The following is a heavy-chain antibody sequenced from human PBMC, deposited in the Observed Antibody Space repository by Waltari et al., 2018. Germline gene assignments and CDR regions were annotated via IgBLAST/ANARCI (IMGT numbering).Heavy chain of an antibody. D-gene: IGHD4-17*01. Sequence: EVQLLESGGGLVQPGGSLRLSCAASGFTFSSYAMSWVRQAPGKGLEWVSAISGSGGSKYYADSLKGRFTISRDNSKNTLYLQMNSLRAEDTAVYYCAKVEPPTVSFDYWGQGTLVTVSS. CDR2: ISGSGGSK. J-gene: IGHJ4*02. CDR3: AKVEPPTVSFDY. V-gene: IGHV3-23*01. CDR1: GFTFSSYA.